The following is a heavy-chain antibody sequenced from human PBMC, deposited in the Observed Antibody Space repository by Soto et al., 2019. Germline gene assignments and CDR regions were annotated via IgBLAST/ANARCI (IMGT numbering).Heavy chain of an antibody. CDR1: GYSFTSYW. D-gene: IGHD3-10*01. J-gene: IGHJ6*02. CDR2: IYPGDSDT. Sequence: PGESLKISCKGSGYSFTSYWIGWVRQMPGKGLEWMGIIYPGDSDTRYSPSFQGQVTISADKSISTAYLQWSSLKASDTAMCYCARLPRFGELYYYGMDVWGQGTTVTVSS. V-gene: IGHV5-51*01. CDR3: ARLPRFGELYYYGMDV.